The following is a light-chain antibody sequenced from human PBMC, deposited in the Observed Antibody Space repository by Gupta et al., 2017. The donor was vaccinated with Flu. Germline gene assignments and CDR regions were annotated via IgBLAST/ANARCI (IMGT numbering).Light chain of an antibody. CDR1: QSVSSGS. V-gene: IGKV3-20*01. Sequence: EIVLTQSPGTLSLSPGERATLSCRASQSVSSGSLAWYQVKPGRAHRLIIYGTSSRAIGNTDRFSGSGYGKDFTLTGSRRETEDFVMYYRQQDCSSFTFGHGTRVDIK. CDR2: GTS. CDR3: QQDCSSFT. J-gene: IGKJ3*01.